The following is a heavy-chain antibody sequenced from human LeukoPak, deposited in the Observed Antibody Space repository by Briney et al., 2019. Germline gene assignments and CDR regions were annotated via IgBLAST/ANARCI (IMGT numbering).Heavy chain of an antibody. CDR2: IYHSGST. CDR3: ARWSSYGYLGWFDP. J-gene: IGHJ5*02. D-gene: IGHD5-18*01. CDR1: GYSISSGYY. Sequence: PSETLSLTCTVSGYSISSGYYWGWIRQPPGKGLEWIGSIYHSGSTYYNPSLKSRVTISVDTSKNQFSLKLSSVTAADTAVYYCARWSSYGYLGWFDPWGQGTLVTVSS. V-gene: IGHV4-38-2*02.